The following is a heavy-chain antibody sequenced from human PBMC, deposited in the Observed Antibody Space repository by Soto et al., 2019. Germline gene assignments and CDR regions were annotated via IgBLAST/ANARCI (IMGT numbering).Heavy chain of an antibody. CDR1: GGSFSGYY. V-gene: IGHV4-34*01. CDR3: ARRGVAAAATGPTGTLLSYYMDV. J-gene: IGHJ6*03. CDR2: INHSGST. D-gene: IGHD6-13*01. Sequence: SETLSLTCAVYGGSFSGYYWSWIRQPPGKGLEWIGEINHSGSTNYNPSLESRVTISVDTSKNQFSLKLSSVTAADTAVYYCARRGVAAAATGPTGTLLSYYMDVWGKGTTVTVSS.